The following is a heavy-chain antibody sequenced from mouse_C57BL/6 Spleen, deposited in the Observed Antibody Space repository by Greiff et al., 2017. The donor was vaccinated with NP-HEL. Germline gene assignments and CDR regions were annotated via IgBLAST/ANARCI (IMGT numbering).Heavy chain of an antibody. V-gene: IGHV5-17*01. Sequence: EVQLVESGGGLVKPGGSLKLSCAASGFTFSDYGMHWVRQAPEKGLEWVAYISSGSSTIYYADTVKGRFTISRDNAKNTLFLQMTSLRSEDTAMYYCARWWLLRAMDYWGQGTSVTVSS. CDR3: ARWWLLRAMDY. CDR2: ISSGSSTI. J-gene: IGHJ4*01. D-gene: IGHD2-3*01. CDR1: GFTFSDYG.